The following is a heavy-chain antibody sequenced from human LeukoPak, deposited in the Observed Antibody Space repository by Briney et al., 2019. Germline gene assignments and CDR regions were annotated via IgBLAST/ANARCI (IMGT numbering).Heavy chain of an antibody. CDR1: GGSISSDY. CDR3: ARALHSVTTFDY. Sequence: SETLSLTCTVSGGSISSDYWSWIRQPPGKGLEWIGYIYYSRSPNYNPSLKGRVTISVDTSKNQFSLKLSSVTAADTAVYYCARALHSVTTFDYWGQGTLVTVSS. D-gene: IGHD4-11*01. J-gene: IGHJ4*02. V-gene: IGHV4-59*01. CDR2: IYYSRSP.